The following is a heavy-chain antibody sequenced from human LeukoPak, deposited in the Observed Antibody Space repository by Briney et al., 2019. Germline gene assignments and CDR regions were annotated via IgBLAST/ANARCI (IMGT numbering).Heavy chain of an antibody. D-gene: IGHD2-2*02. V-gene: IGHV3-23*01. CDR2: IKDGGGQT. Sequence: GGSLTLSCAASGFTFSTYGINWVRQAPGKGLEGVSSIKDGGGQTFYADSVKGRFTIYRDNSKNTVYLQMSSLRAEDTAVYFCAIGLRSCSGATCYIDFHSWGQGTLVTVSS. J-gene: IGHJ5*01. CDR3: AIGLRSCSGATCYIDFHS. CDR1: GFTFSTYG.